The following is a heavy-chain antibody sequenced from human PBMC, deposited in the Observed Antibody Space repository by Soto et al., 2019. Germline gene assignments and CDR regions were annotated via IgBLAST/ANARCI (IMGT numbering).Heavy chain of an antibody. CDR3: AKVVVAATRHSDFDS. D-gene: IGHD2-15*01. J-gene: IGHJ4*02. V-gene: IGHV4-39*01. CDR2: IYYDGST. CDR1: GGSINSNNYY. Sequence: SETRSLTCTVSGGSINSNNYYWAWIRQPPGKGLAWIASIYYDGSTYYDTSLKSRVTISRDTSKNQFSLRLTSMTAADTDVYYCAKVVVAATRHSDFDSWGQGTLVTVSA.